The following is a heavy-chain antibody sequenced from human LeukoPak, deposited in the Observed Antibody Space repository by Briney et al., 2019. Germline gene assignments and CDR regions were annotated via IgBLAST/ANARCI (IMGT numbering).Heavy chain of an antibody. CDR3: ARGPSSFVDTAMED. J-gene: IGHJ4*02. CDR1: GDSVSSNSAA. CDR2: TYYRSKWYN. D-gene: IGHD5-18*01. Sequence: SQTLSLTCAISGDSVSSNSAAWNWIRQSPSGGLEWLGRTYYRSKWYNDYAVSVKSRITINPDTSKNQFSLQLNSVTPEDTAVYYCARGPSSFVDTAMEDWGQGTLVTVSS. V-gene: IGHV6-1*01.